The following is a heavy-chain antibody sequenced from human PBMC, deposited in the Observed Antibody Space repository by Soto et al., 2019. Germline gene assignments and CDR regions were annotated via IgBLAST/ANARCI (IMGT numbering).Heavy chain of an antibody. V-gene: IGHV3-74*01. CDR2: ISRDGSST. CDR3: ARESSGYSSYFDY. Sequence: EVQLVESGGGLVQPGGSLRLACAGSGLTFSNYWIHWVRQAPGQGLARVSRISRDGSSTTYADSVKGRFTISRDFAKNTVYLQMNSLRAEDTAVYYCARESSGYSSYFDYWGQGTLVTVSS. CDR1: GLTFSNYW. J-gene: IGHJ4*02. D-gene: IGHD5-12*01.